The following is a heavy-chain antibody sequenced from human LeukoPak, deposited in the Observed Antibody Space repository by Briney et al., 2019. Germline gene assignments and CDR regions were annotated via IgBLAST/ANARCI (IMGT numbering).Heavy chain of an antibody. CDR2: ISTSSRYI. V-gene: IGHV3-21*01. CDR1: GFTLSNYD. CDR3: ARADCSSSTCYLRRSWFDP. Sequence: GGSLRLSCAASGFTLSNYDMNWVRQAPGKGLEWVSSISTSSRYIYYKDSVRGRFTISRDDAKDSLYLEMNSLRAEDTAVYYCARADCSSSTCYLRRSWFDPWGQGTLVTVSS. J-gene: IGHJ5*02. D-gene: IGHD2-2*01.